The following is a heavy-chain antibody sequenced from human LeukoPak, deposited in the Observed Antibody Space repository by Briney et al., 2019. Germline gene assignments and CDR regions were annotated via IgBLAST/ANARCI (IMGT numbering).Heavy chain of an antibody. V-gene: IGHV3-43*01. CDR2: AGWAGGTT. Sequence: GGSLRFSCATSGFNFDRYTIHWVRQAPGKGLEWVSLAGWAGGTTYYSDSVRGRFTISRDSGKNSVYLQMNSLTTDDTAFYFCAKELDTMFFDYWGQGALVTVSS. CDR1: GFNFDRYT. CDR3: AKELDTMFFDY. D-gene: IGHD5-18*01. J-gene: IGHJ4*02.